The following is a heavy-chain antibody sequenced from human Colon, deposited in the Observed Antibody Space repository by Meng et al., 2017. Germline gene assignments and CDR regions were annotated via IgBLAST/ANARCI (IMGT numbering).Heavy chain of an antibody. CDR3: ARGIYASGNMAHLDY. V-gene: IGHV4-4*02. CDR1: GDSIRSSNW. J-gene: IGHJ4*02. CDR2: VYHSGST. Sequence: QVQLQESGPGLVKPSGTLSLTCAVSGDSIRSSNWRSWVRQPPGRGLEWIGEVYHSGSTNYNPSLKNRVTMTVDKSKNEFSLTLSSVTAADTAFYYCARGIYASGNMAHLDYWGPGTLVTVSS. D-gene: IGHD2/OR15-2a*01.